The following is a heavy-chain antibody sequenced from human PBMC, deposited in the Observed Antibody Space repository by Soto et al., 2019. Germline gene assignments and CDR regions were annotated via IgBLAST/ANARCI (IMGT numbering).Heavy chain of an antibody. CDR3: ARDWAFGIVATIDAFDI. J-gene: IGHJ3*02. D-gene: IGHD5-12*01. CDR1: GFTVSSNY. V-gene: IGHV3-66*01. Sequence: GGSLRLSCAASGFTVSSNYMSWVRQAPGKGLEWVSVIYSGGSTYYADSVKGRFTISRDNSKNTLYLQMNSLRAEDTAVYYFARDWAFGIVATIDAFDIWGQGTMVTVSS. CDR2: IYSGGST.